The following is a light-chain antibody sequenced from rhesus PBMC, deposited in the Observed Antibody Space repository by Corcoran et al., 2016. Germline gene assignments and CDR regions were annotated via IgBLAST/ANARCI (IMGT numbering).Light chain of an antibody. V-gene: IGKV1-37*01. J-gene: IGKJ4*01. CDR1: QGISSY. CDR2: YES. CDR3: QQYNSAPLT. Sequence: DIQMTQSPSSLSASVGDTVTITCRASQGISSYLAWYQQKPGKAPKPLIYYESNLESGVPSKFSGSGAGTEVTLTISSLQPEDVATYHCQQYNSAPLTFGGGTKVEIK.